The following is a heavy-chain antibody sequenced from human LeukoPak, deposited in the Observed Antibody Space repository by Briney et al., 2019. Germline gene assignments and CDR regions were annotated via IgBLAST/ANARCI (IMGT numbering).Heavy chain of an antibody. V-gene: IGHV5-51*01. J-gene: IGHJ4*02. D-gene: IGHD3-10*01. CDR1: GYSFTSYW. Sequence: GESLKISCKGSGYSFTSYWIGWVRQMPGKGLEWMGIIYPGDSDTRYSPSFQGQVTISADKSISTAYLQWSSLKASDTAMYYCARLPYYYGSGSYGRYSPYYFDYWGQGTLVTVSS. CDR3: ARLPYYYGSGSYGRYSPYYFDY. CDR2: IYPGDSDT.